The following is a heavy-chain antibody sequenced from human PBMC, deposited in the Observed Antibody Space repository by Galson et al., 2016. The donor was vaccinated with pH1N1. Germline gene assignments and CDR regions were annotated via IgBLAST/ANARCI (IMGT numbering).Heavy chain of an antibody. V-gene: IGHV3-23*01. CDR1: GFTFTNYA. CDR3: AKDSEYYYGPGNYYGGMAV. Sequence: SLRLSCAASGFTFTNYAMSWVRQAPGKGLEWVSAISGSGGSTYYADSVKGRFTISRDNSKNTLSLQMNSLRAEDTAVYYCAKDSEYYYGPGNYYGGMAVWGQGTTVTVSS. CDR2: ISGSGGST. J-gene: IGHJ6*02. D-gene: IGHD3-10*01.